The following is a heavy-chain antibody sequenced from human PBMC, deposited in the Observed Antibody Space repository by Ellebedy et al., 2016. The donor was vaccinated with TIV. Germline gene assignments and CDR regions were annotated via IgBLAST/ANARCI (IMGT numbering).Heavy chain of an antibody. V-gene: IGHV3-11*05. CDR1: GFMLSDYY. CDR2: SSASRNYT. CDR3: ARADHATSGSRPFDV. D-gene: IGHD3-10*01. Sequence: GESLKLSXTVSGFMLSDYYINWIRQAPGKGLEWISYSSASRNYTSYADSVKGRFTMSRDNAKNTVYLQMNSLTVEDTAVYYCARADHATSGSRPFDVWGQGTMVTVSS. J-gene: IGHJ3*01.